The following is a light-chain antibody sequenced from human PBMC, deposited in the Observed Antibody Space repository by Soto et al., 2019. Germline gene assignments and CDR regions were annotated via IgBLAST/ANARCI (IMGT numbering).Light chain of an antibody. CDR3: SSYAGNNTYV. CDR1: SSDIGAYNY. CDR2: EVS. Sequence: QSVLTQPPSAPASPGQSFTISCTGTSSDIGAYNYVSWYQQRPGKAPKLMIYEVSRRPSGVPYRFSGSKSGSTASLTVSGLHTEDEADYYCSSYAGNNTYVFGSGTKVTVL. J-gene: IGLJ1*01. V-gene: IGLV2-8*01.